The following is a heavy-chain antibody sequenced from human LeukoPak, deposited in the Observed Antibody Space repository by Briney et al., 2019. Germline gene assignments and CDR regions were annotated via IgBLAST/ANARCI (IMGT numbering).Heavy chain of an antibody. D-gene: IGHD3-22*01. V-gene: IGHV1-69*04. CDR2: IIPILGIA. CDR3: ARVAMIAPGGWFDP. CDR1: GGTFSSYA. J-gene: IGHJ5*02. Sequence: SVKVSCKASGGTFSSYAISWVRQAPGQGLEWMGRIIPILGIANYARKFQGRVTITADKSTSTAYMELSSLRSEDTAVYYCARVAMIAPGGWFDPWGQGTLVTVSS.